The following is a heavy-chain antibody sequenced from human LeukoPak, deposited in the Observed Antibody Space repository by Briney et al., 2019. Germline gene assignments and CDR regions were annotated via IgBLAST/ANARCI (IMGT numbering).Heavy chain of an antibody. Sequence: GGSLRLSCAASGFTFSSYSMNWVRQAPGKGLEWVSSISSGSSYIYYADSVKGRFTISRDNAKNSLYLQMNSLRAEDTAVYYCARALDLPADMYYFDYWGQGTLVTVSS. D-gene: IGHD2-2*01. J-gene: IGHJ4*02. V-gene: IGHV3-21*01. CDR3: ARALDLPADMYYFDY. CDR2: ISSGSSYI. CDR1: GFTFSSYS.